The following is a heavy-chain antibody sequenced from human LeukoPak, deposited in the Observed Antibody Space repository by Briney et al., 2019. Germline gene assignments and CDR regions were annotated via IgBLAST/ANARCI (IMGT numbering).Heavy chain of an antibody. D-gene: IGHD3-10*01. V-gene: IGHV3-23*01. CDR3: AKDLTLSFRDPGRGEGLPHLFDY. CDR1: GFIFSSYA. Sequence: PGGSLRLSCAASGFIFSSYAMSWVRQAPGKGLEWVSGISGSGGSTYYADSVKGRFTISRDNSKNTLYLQMNSLRAEDTAVYFCAKDLTLSFRDPGRGEGLPHLFDYWGQGKLVTVSS. J-gene: IGHJ4*02. CDR2: ISGSGGST.